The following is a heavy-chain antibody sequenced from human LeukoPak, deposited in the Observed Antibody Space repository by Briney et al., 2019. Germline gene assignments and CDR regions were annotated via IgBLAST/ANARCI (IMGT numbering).Heavy chain of an antibody. CDR3: VRRDSRGFDY. D-gene: IGHD3-22*01. CDR1: GYSFISYW. CDR2: IYPADSDT. Sequence: MSGESLKISCKASGYSFISYWIGWVRQMPGKGLEWMGIIYPADSDTRYSPSFQGQVTISADKSINTAYLQWSSLKASDAATYYCVRRDSRGFDYWGQGTLVTVSS. J-gene: IGHJ4*02. V-gene: IGHV5-51*01.